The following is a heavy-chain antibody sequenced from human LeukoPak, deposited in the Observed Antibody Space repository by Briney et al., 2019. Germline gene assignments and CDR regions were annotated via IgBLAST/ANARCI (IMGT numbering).Heavy chain of an antibody. CDR2: INPNSGGT. CDR1: GYTFTGYY. V-gene: IGHV1-2*02. CDR3: ARKMSYYDSSGYYGY. D-gene: IGHD3-22*01. J-gene: IGHJ4*02. Sequence: ASVKVSCKASGYTFTGYYMHWVRQAPGQGLEWMGWINPNSGGTNYAQKFQGRVTMTRDTSISTAYMELSRLRSDDTAVYYCARKMSYYDSSGYYGYWGQGTLVTVSS.